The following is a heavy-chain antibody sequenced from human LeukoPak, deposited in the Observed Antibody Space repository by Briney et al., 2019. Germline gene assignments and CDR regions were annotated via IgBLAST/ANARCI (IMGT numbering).Heavy chain of an antibody. CDR1: GYTLTELS. V-gene: IGHV1-24*01. D-gene: IGHD5-12*01. CDR2: FDLGDGET. Sequence: ASVKVSCKVSGYTLTELSMHWVRQAPGKGLEWMGGFDLGDGETIFAQKFQGRVTMTEDTSTDTAYMELRSLTSEDTAVYYCARQGGISGYGSFDYWGQGTLVTVSS. CDR3: ARQGGISGYGSFDY. J-gene: IGHJ4*02.